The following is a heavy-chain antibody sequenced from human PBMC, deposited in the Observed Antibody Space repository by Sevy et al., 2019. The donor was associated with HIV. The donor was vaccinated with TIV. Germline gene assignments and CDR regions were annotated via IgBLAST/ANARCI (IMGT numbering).Heavy chain of an antibody. D-gene: IGHD3-22*01. V-gene: IGHV3-30*18. CDR2: ISYDGSNK. CDR3: AKVGDSSGYYYPFDY. CDR1: GFTFSSYG. Sequence: GGSLRLSCAASGFTFSSYGMHWVRQAPGKGLEWVAVISYDGSNKYYADSVKGRFTISRDNSKNTLYLQMNSLRAEDTAVYYCAKVGDSSGYYYPFDYWGQGTLVTVSS. J-gene: IGHJ4*02.